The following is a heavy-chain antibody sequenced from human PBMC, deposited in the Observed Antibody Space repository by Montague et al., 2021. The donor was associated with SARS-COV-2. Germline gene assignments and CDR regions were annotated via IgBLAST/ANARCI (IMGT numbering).Heavy chain of an antibody. V-gene: IGHV3-23*01. CDR2: IRGSGGRT. D-gene: IGHD4-11*01. CDR3: AKLLDSNHVFSGLGSHWFDP. J-gene: IGHJ5*02. CDR1: GFTFSSYT. Sequence: SLRLSCAASGFTFSSYTMTWVRQAPGKGLEGVPAIRGSGGRTFYPDSGXGLFTIPRDNSKNTLYLQLNSLRAEDTAVYYCAKLLDSNHVFSGLGSHWFDPWGQGTLVSVSS.